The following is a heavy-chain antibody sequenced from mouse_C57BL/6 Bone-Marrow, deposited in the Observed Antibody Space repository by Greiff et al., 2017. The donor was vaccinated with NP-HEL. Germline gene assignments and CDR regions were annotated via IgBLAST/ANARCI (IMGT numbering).Heavy chain of an antibody. Sequence: VQLQQSGPELVKPGASVKISCKASGYTFTDYYINWVKQRPGQGLEWIGWIFPGSGSTYSNEKFKGKATLTVAKSSSTAYMLLSSLTSQDSAVYVGAGRVIYYSYDGCAYWGQGTLVTVSA. D-gene: IGHD2-12*01. CDR2: IFPGSGST. CDR3: AGRVIYYSYDGCAY. V-gene: IGHV1-75*01. J-gene: IGHJ3*01. CDR1: GYTFTDYY.